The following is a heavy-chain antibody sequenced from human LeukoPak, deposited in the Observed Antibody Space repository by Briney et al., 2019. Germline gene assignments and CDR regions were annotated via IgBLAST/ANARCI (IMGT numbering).Heavy chain of an antibody. CDR3: ARVYYYDSSGYYYDLYYFDY. Sequence: SETLSLTCAVYGGSFSGYYWSWIRQPPGKGLEWIGEINHSGSTNYNPSLKSRVTISVDTSKNQFSLKLSSVTAADTAVYYCARVYYYDSSGYYYDLYYFDYWGQGTLVTVSS. J-gene: IGHJ4*02. D-gene: IGHD3-22*01. CDR1: GGSFSGYY. CDR2: INHSGST. V-gene: IGHV4-34*01.